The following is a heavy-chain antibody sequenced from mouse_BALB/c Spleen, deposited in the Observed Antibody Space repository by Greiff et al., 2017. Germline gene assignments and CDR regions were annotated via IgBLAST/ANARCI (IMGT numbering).Heavy chain of an antibody. D-gene: IGHD2-10*02. Sequence: EVQLQQSGPGLVKPSQSLSLTCTVTGYSITSDYAWNWIRQFPGNKLEWMGYISYSGSTSYNPSLKSRISITRDTSKNQFFLQLNSVTTEDTATYYCARKYGNLPFAYWGQGTLVTVSA. CDR1: GYSITSDYA. V-gene: IGHV3-2*02. J-gene: IGHJ3*01. CDR3: ARKYGNLPFAY. CDR2: ISYSGST.